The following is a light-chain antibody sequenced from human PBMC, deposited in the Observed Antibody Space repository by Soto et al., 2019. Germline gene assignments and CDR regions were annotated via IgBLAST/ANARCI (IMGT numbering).Light chain of an antibody. CDR3: QQYGTSPRT. V-gene: IGKV3-20*01. J-gene: IGKJ1*01. CDR2: GAS. Sequence: FVVTQSPDTLSLSPGETATLSCRASQSVSSSVAWYQHKPGQSPRLVIYGASSRATGIPDRFSGRGSGTDFTLTISRLEPEDFAVYFCQQYGTSPRTFGQGTKVEIK. CDR1: QSVSSSV.